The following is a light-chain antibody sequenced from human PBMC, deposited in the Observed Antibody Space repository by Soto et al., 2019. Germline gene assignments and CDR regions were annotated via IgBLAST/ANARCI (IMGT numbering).Light chain of an antibody. Sequence: EIVMTQSPGTLSMSPGERATLSCRASQSVGSKLAWYQQKPGQAPRLLIHGASTRATGFPARFSGSGSVTEFTLTISSLQSEDFAVYYCQQYNNWPPTFGQGTKVDIK. CDR2: GAS. CDR1: QSVGSK. V-gene: IGKV3-15*01. J-gene: IGKJ1*01. CDR3: QQYNNWPPT.